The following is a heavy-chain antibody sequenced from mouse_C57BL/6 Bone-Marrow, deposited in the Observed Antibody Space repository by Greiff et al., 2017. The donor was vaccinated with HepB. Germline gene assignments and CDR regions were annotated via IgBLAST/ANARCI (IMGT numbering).Heavy chain of an antibody. CDR1: GFTFSSYA. CDR2: ISSGGDYI. CDR3: TRGPYYYGSSAYFDY. D-gene: IGHD1-1*01. V-gene: IGHV5-9-1*02. Sequence: EVQLQESGEGLVKPGGSLKLSCAASGFTFSSYAMSWVRQTPEKRLEWVAYISSGGDYIYYADTVKGRFTISRDNARNTLYLQMSSLKSEDTAMYYCTRGPYYYGSSAYFDYWGQGTTLTVSS. J-gene: IGHJ2*01.